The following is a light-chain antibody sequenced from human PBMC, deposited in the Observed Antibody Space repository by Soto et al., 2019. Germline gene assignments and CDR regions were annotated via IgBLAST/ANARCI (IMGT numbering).Light chain of an antibody. CDR3: QLFGTSWIT. J-gene: IGKJ3*01. CDR2: GAS. V-gene: IGKV3-20*01. CDR1: QSVASRY. Sequence: EIVLTQSPGTLSLSPGEGATLSCRASQSVASRYLGWYQQKPGQAPRLLIYGASSRATGIPDRFSGSGSGTDFTLTISRLEPEDFAVYYCQLFGTSWITFGPGTKVDMK.